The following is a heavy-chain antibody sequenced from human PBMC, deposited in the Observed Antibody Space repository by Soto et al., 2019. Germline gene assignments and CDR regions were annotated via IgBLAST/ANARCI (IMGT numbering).Heavy chain of an antibody. V-gene: IGHV1-69*06. CDR2: IIPMFGTT. J-gene: IGHJ6*02. D-gene: IGHD6-6*01. Sequence: QVQLVQAGPEVKKPGSSVKVSGKTSVDTFKKFAISWVLQAPGQAPEWMGGIIPMFGTTKYTQKFQGRVTFTADKSTVTADMELTSLMSEDTATYFGARGVFPAARAAPPYVHYVVDFWGQGTTVTVSS. CDR1: VDTFKKFA. CDR3: ARGVFPAARAAPPYVHYVVDF.